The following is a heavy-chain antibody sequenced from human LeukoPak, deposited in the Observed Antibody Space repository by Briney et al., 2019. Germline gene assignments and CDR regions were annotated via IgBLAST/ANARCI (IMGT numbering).Heavy chain of an antibody. V-gene: IGHV3-23*01. D-gene: IGHD6-13*01. CDR1: GFTFSSYA. CDR3: AKAPLVWEGEDY. CDR2: INNSGDNT. J-gene: IGHJ4*02. Sequence: GGSLRPSCAASGFTFSSYAMSWVRQAPGKGLEWVSVINNSGDNTYYADSVKGRFTISRDNSKNTLYLQMDSLRAEDTAVYYCAKAPLVWEGEDYWGQGTLVTVSS.